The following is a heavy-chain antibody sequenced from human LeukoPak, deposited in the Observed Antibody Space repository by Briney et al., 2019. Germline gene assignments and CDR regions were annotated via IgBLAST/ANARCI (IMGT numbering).Heavy chain of an antibody. CDR3: ARDSKTSVASDY. CDR1: GFTFSDYY. Sequence: GGSLRLSCAGSGFTFSDYYMSWIRQAPGKGLEWVSYISGSGTTIYYADSVKGRFTNSRDNAKNSLYLQMNSLRAEDTAVYYCARDSKTSVASDYWGQGTLVTVSS. V-gene: IGHV3-11*04. J-gene: IGHJ4*02. D-gene: IGHD2-15*01. CDR2: ISGSGTTI.